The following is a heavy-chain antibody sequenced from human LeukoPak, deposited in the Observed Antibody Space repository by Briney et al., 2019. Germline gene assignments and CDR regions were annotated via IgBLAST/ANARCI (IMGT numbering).Heavy chain of an antibody. D-gene: IGHD2-8*01. CDR3: ARARYCTNGVCSYYFDY. CDR2: INWNGGST. Sequence: GGSLRLSCAASGFTFSSYGMTWVRQAPGKGLEWVSGINWNGGSTGYADSVKGRFTISRDNAKNSLYLQMNSLRAEDTALYYCARARYCTNGVCSYYFDYWGQGTLVTVSS. CDR1: GFTFSSYG. V-gene: IGHV3-20*04. J-gene: IGHJ4*02.